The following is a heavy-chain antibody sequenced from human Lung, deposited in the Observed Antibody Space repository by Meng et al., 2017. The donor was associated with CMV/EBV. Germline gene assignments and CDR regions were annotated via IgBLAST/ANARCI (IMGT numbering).Heavy chain of an antibody. Sequence: SVKVSXKASGGNFGTYAISWVRQAPGQGLEWMGGIIPIFGTASFEQKFQGRVTITTDESTAYMELSSLRSEDAAVYYCARTRYDSSGYDAYYYYAMDVWGQGTTVXVSS. J-gene: IGHJ6*02. CDR2: IIPIFGTA. V-gene: IGHV1-69*05. CDR3: ARTRYDSSGYDAYYYYAMDV. D-gene: IGHD3-22*01. CDR1: GGNFGTYA.